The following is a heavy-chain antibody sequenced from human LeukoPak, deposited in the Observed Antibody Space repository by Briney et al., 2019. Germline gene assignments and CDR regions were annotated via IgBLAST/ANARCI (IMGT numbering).Heavy chain of an antibody. CDR1: GGSFSGYY. V-gene: IGHV4-34*01. D-gene: IGHD3-10*01. CDR3: ARTYYYGSGSYYEHRDAFDI. Sequence: SETLSLTCAVYGGSFSGYYWSWIRQPPGKGLEWIGEINHSGSTNYNPSLKSRVTISVDTSKNQFSLKLSSVTAADTALYYCARTYYYGSGSYYEHRDAFDIWGQGTMVTVSS. J-gene: IGHJ3*02. CDR2: INHSGST.